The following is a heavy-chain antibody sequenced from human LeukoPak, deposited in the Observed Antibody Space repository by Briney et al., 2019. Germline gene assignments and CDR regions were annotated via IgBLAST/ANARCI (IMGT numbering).Heavy chain of an antibody. Sequence: PGGSLRLSCAASGFSFSTYGMHWVRQAPGKGLEWVTVISYDGSDKYYADSVKGRFTISRDNSRNTLYLQMNSLRVEDTAVYYCAIEVGTFTLDYWGQGTLVTVSS. CDR3: AIEVGTFTLDY. D-gene: IGHD1-26*01. J-gene: IGHJ4*02. CDR2: ISYDGSDK. CDR1: GFSFSTYG. V-gene: IGHV3-30*03.